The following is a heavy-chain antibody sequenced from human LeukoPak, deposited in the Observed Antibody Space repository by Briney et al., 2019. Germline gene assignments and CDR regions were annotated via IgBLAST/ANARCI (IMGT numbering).Heavy chain of an antibody. J-gene: IGHJ3*02. D-gene: IGHD3-22*01. Sequence: SETLSLTCTVSGGSISSSSYYWGWIRQPPGKGLEWIGSIYYSGSTYYNPSHKSRVTISVDTSKNQCSLKLSSLTAADTAVYYCARSYYDSSGYPDAFEIWGQGTMGTVSS. V-gene: IGHV4-39*01. CDR2: IYYSGST. CDR1: GGSISSSSYY. CDR3: ARSYYDSSGYPDAFEI.